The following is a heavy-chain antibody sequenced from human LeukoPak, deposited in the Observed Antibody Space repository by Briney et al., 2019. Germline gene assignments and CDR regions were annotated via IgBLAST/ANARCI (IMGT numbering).Heavy chain of an antibody. Sequence: ESSETLSLTCTVSGGSISSGGYYWSWVRQHPGKGLEWIGYIYYSGSTYYNPSLKSRVTISVDTSKNQFSLKLSSVTAADTAVYYCARNQVGEYSSGYPWGQGTLVTVSS. CDR2: IYYSGST. V-gene: IGHV4-31*03. J-gene: IGHJ5*02. CDR1: GGSISSGGYY. CDR3: ARNQVGEYSSGYP. D-gene: IGHD3-22*01.